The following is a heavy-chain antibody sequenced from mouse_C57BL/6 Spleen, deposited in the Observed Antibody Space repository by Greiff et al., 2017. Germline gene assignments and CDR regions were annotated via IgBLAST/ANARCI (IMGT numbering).Heavy chain of an antibody. D-gene: IGHD1-1*01. CDR2: IYPGDGDT. J-gene: IGHJ1*03. CDR1: GYAFSSYW. V-gene: IGHV1-80*01. CDR3: ARRGPTTVAEGYFDV. Sequence: QVQLQQSGAELVKPGASVKISCKASGYAFSSYWMNWVKQRPGKGLEWIGQIYPGDGDTTYNGKFEGKATLTADKSSSTAYMQLSSLTSEDSAVYFCARRGPTTVAEGYFDVWGTGTTVTVSS.